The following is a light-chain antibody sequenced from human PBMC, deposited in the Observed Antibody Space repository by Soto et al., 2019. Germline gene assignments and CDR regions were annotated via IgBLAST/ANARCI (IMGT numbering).Light chain of an antibody. CDR3: QQYENLPT. V-gene: IGKV1-33*01. CDR2: DAS. CDR1: QNINNY. Sequence: DLQMTQSPSSLSASVGDRVTITCQASQNINNYLNWYQQKPGRAPKLLIYDASNLEAGVPSRFRGSGSGTDFTFTISRLQPEYIATYYCQQYENLPTFGQGTRLEIK. J-gene: IGKJ5*01.